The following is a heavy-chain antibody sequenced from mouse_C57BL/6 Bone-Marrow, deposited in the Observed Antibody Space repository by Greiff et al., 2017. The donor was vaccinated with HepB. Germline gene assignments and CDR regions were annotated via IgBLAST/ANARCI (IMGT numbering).Heavy chain of an antibody. CDR3: TLYFDY. CDR1: GFTFPDYY. J-gene: IGHJ2*01. Sequence: VQLLQSGAELVRPGASVPLSFTASGFTFPDYYLHWVTQRPEPGLEWIRRIDPVDSYTEYAPKFQGKATMTADTSSNTAYLQLSSLTSEDTAVYYCTLYFDYWGQGTTLTVSS. CDR2: IDPVDSYT. V-gene: IGHV14-1*01.